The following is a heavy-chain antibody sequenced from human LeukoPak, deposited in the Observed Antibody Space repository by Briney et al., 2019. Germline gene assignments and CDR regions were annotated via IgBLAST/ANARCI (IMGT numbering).Heavy chain of an antibody. Sequence: SETLSLTCTVSGGSISSSSYYWGWIRQPPGKGLEWIGSIYYSGSTYYNPSLKSRVTISVDTSKNQFSLKLSSVTAADTAVYNCARHGPLLYYYDSSGYLGDAFDIWGQGTMVTVSS. V-gene: IGHV4-39*01. CDR2: IYYSGST. CDR1: GGSISSSSYY. CDR3: ARHGPLLYYYDSSGYLGDAFDI. D-gene: IGHD3-22*01. J-gene: IGHJ3*02.